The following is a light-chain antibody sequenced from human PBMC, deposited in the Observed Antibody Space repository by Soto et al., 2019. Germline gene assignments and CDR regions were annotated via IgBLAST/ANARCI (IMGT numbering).Light chain of an antibody. CDR3: SSYTSSSTPFV. Sequence: QSVLAQPASVSGSPGQSITISCTGTSSDVGGYNYVSWYQQHPGKAPKLMIYEVSNRPSGVSNRFFGSKSGNTASLTISGLQAEDEADYYCSSYTSSSTPFVFGTGTKGTVL. J-gene: IGLJ1*01. V-gene: IGLV2-14*01. CDR2: EVS. CDR1: SSDVGGYNY.